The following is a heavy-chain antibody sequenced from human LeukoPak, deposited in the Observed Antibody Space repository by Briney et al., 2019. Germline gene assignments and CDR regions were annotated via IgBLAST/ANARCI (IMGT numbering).Heavy chain of an antibody. D-gene: IGHD6-19*01. Sequence: PGGSLRLSCAASGFTFSNYAMLWVRQAPGKGLEWVSIISSSGYITYYADSVKGRFTISRDNSKNTLYLQMNSLRAEDTALYYRVKGGIAVTGTDSFDYWGQGTLVTVSS. CDR3: VKGGIAVTGTDSFDY. CDR1: GFTFSNYA. J-gene: IGHJ4*02. V-gene: IGHV3-23*01. CDR2: ISSSGYIT.